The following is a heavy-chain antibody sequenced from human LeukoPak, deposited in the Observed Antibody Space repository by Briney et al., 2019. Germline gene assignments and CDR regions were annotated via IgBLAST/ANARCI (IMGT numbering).Heavy chain of an antibody. J-gene: IGHJ3*02. V-gene: IGHV1-8*01. CDR1: GYTFTSYD. Sequence: ASVKVSCKASGYTFTSYDINWVRQATGQGLEWMGWMNPNSGNTGYAQKFQGRVTMTRNTSISTAYMELSSLRSEDTAVYYCASVATVTTGYDAFDIWGQGTMVTVSS. CDR2: MNPNSGNT. CDR3: ASVATVTTGYDAFDI. D-gene: IGHD4-17*01.